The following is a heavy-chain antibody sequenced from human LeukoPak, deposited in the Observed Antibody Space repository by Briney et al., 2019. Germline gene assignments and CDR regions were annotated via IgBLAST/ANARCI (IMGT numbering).Heavy chain of an antibody. CDR1: GASINDFY. CDR3: ARGGIRGYSAFDNLDF. J-gene: IGHJ4*02. Sequence: SETLSLTCAVSGASINDFYWTWIRQPPGKGLEWIGYVYYGGSTNYNPSLKSRVSMSVDTSKNQFSLTLTSVTVADTAFYYCARGGIRGYSAFDNLDFWGLGTHVTVPS. CDR2: VYYGGST. V-gene: IGHV4-59*01. D-gene: IGHD5-12*01.